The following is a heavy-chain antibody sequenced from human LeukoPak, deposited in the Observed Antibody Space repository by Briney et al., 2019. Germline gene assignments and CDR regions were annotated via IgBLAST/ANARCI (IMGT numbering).Heavy chain of an antibody. CDR1: GYSFTSYW. CDR2: IYPGDSDT. D-gene: IGHD6-13*01. CDR3: ARQDVGAAAGLNWFDP. J-gene: IGHJ5*02. V-gene: IGHV5-51*01. Sequence: GESLKISCKGSGYSFTSYWIGWVRQMTGKGLEWMGIIYPGDSDTRYSPSFQGQVTISADKSISTAYLQWSSLKALDTAMYYCARQDVGAAAGLNWFDPWGQGTLVTVSS.